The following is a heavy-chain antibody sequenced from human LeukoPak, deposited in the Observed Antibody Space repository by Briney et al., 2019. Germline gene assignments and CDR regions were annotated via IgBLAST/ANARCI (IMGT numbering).Heavy chain of an antibody. D-gene: IGHD2-2*01. Sequence: GGSLRLSRAASGFTFSSFGMHWVRQAPGKGLEWVAVISNDGSNTFYSDSVKGRFTISRDNSKNTLFLQMDSLRAEDTAVYYCAKPLPSSPWSYYFDYWGQGTMVTVSS. CDR1: GFTFSSFG. J-gene: IGHJ4*02. CDR3: AKPLPSSPWSYYFDY. CDR2: ISNDGSNT. V-gene: IGHV3-30*18.